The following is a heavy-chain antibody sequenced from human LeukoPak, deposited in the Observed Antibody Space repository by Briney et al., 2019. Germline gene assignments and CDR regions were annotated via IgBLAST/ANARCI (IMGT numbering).Heavy chain of an antibody. V-gene: IGHV1-18*01. CDR2: ISAYNGNT. D-gene: IGHD3-22*01. CDR3: ARAYDSSGYYIYYFDY. CDR1: EYTFTGHD. J-gene: IGHJ4*02. Sequence: ASVKVSCKASEYTFTGHDVNWVRQAPGQGLEWMGWISAYNGNTNYAQKLQGRVTMTTDTSTSTAYMELRSLRSDDTAVYYCARAYDSSGYYIYYFDYWGQGTLVTVSS.